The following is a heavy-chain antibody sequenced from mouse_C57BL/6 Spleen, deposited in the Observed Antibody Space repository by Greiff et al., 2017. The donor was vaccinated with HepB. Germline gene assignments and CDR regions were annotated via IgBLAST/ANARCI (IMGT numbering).Heavy chain of an antibody. CDR3: ARSSMIMRSYYYAMDY. V-gene: IGHV1-19*01. Sequence: EAQLQQSGPVLVKPGASVKMSCKASGYTFTDYYMNWVKQSHGKSLEWIGVINPYNGGTSYNQKFKGKATLTVDKSSSTAYMELNSLTSEDSAVYYCARSSMIMRSYYYAMDYWGQGTSVTVSS. J-gene: IGHJ4*01. D-gene: IGHD2-4*01. CDR2: INPYNGGT. CDR1: GYTFTDYY.